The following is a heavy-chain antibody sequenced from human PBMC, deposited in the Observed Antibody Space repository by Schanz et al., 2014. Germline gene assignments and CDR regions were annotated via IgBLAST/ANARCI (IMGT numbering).Heavy chain of an antibody. J-gene: IGHJ4*02. Sequence: QVQLVQSGAEVKKPGSSMKVSCKASGGTFNSYTINWVRQAPGQGLEWMGRIIPILGIANYAQKFQGRVTITADRSTSTAYMELSSLRPEDTAVYYCARSNYYDNSDYYNSFDYWGQGTLVTVSS. CDR3: ARSNYYDNSDYYNSFDY. CDR1: GGTFNSYT. CDR2: IIPILGIA. D-gene: IGHD3-22*01. V-gene: IGHV1-69*02.